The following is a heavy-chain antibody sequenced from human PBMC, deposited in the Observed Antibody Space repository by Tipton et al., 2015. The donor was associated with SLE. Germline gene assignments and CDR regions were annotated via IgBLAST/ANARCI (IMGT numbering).Heavy chain of an antibody. V-gene: IGHV4-61*08. J-gene: IGHJ4*02. CDR3: ARGDCSSTSCLDY. D-gene: IGHD2-2*01. CDR2: INHSGST. CDR1: GGSISGGDYY. Sequence: TLSLTCTVSGGSISGGDYYWSWIRQPPGKGLGWIGEINHSGSTNYNPSLKSRVTISVDTSKNQFSLKLSSVTAADTAVYYCARGDCSSTSCLDYWGQGTLVTVSS.